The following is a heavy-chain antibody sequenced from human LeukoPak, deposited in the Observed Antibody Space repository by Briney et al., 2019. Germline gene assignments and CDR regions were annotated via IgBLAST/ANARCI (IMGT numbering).Heavy chain of an antibody. D-gene: IGHD2/OR15-2a*01. J-gene: IGHJ3*02. CDR3: ASFNASAWGAFDI. V-gene: IGHV7-4-1*02. CDR2: INTNTGNP. CDR1: GYTFTEHA. Sequence: ASVKVSCKASGYTFTEHAMNWMRQAPGQGLEWMGWINTNTGNPTYAQGFTGRFVFSLDTSVSTAYLQISSLKAADTAVYYCASFNASAWGAFDIWGKGTTVTISS.